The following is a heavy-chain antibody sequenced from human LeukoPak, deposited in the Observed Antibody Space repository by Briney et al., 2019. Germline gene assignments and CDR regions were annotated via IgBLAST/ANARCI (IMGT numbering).Heavy chain of an antibody. D-gene: IGHD4-23*01. CDR2: IYYSGST. CDR3: ARGGTAVIAPYAFDI. Sequence: SETLSLTCTVSGASINSHYWSWIRQPAGKGLEWIGYIYYSGSTNCNPSVKSRVAMSVDTSKKQFSLKLSSLTAADTAVYYCARGGTAVIAPYAFDIWGQGTMVTVSS. V-gene: IGHV4-59*11. CDR1: GASINSHY. J-gene: IGHJ3*02.